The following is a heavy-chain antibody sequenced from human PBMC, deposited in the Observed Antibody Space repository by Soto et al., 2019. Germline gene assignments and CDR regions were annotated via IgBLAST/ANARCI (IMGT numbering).Heavy chain of an antibody. CDR3: TRLTYGITMIVVPHAFDI. D-gene: IGHD3-22*01. CDR1: GFTFGDYA. Sequence: GGSLRLSCTASGFTFGDYAMSWFRQAPGKGLEWVGFIRSKAYGGTTEYAASVKGRFTISRDDSKSIAYLQMNSLKTEDTAVYYCTRLTYGITMIVVPHAFDIWGQGTMVTVSS. V-gene: IGHV3-49*03. CDR2: IRSKAYGGTT. J-gene: IGHJ3*02.